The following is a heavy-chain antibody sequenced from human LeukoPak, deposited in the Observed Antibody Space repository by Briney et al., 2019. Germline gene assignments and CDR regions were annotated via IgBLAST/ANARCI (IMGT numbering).Heavy chain of an antibody. V-gene: IGHV4-31*03. J-gene: IGHJ6*03. CDR3: ASIAAPGDYYYYMDV. CDR1: GGSISSGGFY. CDR2: IYYSGGT. D-gene: IGHD6-6*01. Sequence: SETLSLTCTVSGGSISSGGFYWNWIRQQPGKGLEWIGHIYYSGGTYYNPSLKSRVTISVDTSKNQFSLKLSSVTAADTAVYYCASIAAPGDYYYYMDVWGKGTTVTVSS.